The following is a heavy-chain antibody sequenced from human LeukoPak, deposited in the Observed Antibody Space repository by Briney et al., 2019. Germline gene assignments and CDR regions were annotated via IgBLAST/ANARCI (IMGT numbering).Heavy chain of an antibody. CDR2: IYTSGST. J-gene: IGHJ2*01. CDR3: ARTVTVTTSWCYFDL. D-gene: IGHD4-17*01. CDR1: GGSISINY. Sequence: SETLSLTCTVSGGSISINYWSWIRQPAGKGLEWIGRIYTSGSTNYNPSLKSRVTMSLDTSKNQFSLKLSSVTAADTAVYYCARTVTVTTSWCYFDLWGRGTLVTVSS. V-gene: IGHV4-4*07.